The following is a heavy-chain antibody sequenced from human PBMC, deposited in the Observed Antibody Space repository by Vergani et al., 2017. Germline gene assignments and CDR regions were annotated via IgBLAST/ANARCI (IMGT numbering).Heavy chain of an antibody. J-gene: IGHJ4*02. CDR3: AKLAIVVVPAATEIDY. Sequence: EVQLVESGGGLVKPGGSLRLSCAASGFTFSSYSMNWVRQAPGKGLEWVSAISGSGGSTYYADSVKGRFTISRDNSKNTLYLQMNSLRAEDTAVYYCAKLAIVVVPAATEIDYWGQGTLVTVSS. V-gene: IGHV3-23*04. CDR2: ISGSGGST. D-gene: IGHD2-2*01. CDR1: GFTFSSYS.